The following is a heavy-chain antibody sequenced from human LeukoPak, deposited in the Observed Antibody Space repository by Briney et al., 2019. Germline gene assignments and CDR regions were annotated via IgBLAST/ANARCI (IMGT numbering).Heavy chain of an antibody. V-gene: IGHV3-23*01. CDR2: ISGSGDST. CDR1: GFTFDNYA. CDR3: AKGYSSGWYYFDY. J-gene: IGHJ4*02. D-gene: IGHD6-19*01. Sequence: GGSLRLSCAASGFTFDNYAMSWVRQAPGKGLEWVSGISGSGDSTNYADSVKGRLTISRDNSKNTLSLQMNSLRADDSAVYYCAKGYSSGWYYFDYRGQGTLVTVSS.